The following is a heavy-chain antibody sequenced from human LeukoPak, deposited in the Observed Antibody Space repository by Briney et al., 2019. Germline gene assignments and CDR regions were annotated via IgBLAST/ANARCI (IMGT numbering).Heavy chain of an antibody. D-gene: IGHD1-26*01. J-gene: IGHJ4*02. Sequence: PGGSLRLSCAASGFTFTSYAMSWVRQAPEKGLEWVSTISSSGVKTNYVDSVKGRFTISRDNSKDTLYLQMNNLRAEDTAVYYCSKDRLVGAIYWGQGAFVTVSS. CDR2: ISSSGVKT. CDR3: SKDRLVGAIY. CDR1: GFTFTSYA. V-gene: IGHV3-23*01.